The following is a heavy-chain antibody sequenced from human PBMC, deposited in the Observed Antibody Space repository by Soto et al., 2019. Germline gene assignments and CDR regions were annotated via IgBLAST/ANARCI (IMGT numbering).Heavy chain of an antibody. V-gene: IGHV1-2*02. J-gene: IGHJ4*02. CDR2: INPKSGGT. Sequence: QVQLLQSGAEVKKPGASVKVSCKASGDTFTANYIHWVRQAPGQGVEWMGWINPKSGGTKYPQKFQGRVTMTRDTSLSTVYMTLTRLTSDDTSVYYCAIDLAKGGGSAGFDYWGQGTLVTVSS. CDR3: AIDLAKGGGSAGFDY. D-gene: IGHD1-26*01. CDR1: GDTFTANY.